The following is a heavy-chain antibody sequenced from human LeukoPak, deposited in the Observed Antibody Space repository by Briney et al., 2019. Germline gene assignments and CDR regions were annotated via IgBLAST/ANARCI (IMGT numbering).Heavy chain of an antibody. CDR2: IYTSGST. Sequence: PSETLSLTCTVSGGSISSGSYYWGWLRQPPGKGLEWIGRIYTSGSTNYNPSLKSRVTMSVDTSKNQFSLKLSSVTAADTAVYYCARERYRGYDFDYWGQGTLVTVSS. CDR3: ARERYRGYDFDY. CDR1: GGSISSGSYY. J-gene: IGHJ4*02. V-gene: IGHV4-39*07. D-gene: IGHD5-12*01.